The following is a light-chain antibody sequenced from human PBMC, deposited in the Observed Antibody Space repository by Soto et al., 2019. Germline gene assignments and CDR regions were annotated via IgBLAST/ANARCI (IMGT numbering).Light chain of an antibody. V-gene: IGKV1-39*01. J-gene: IGKJ1*01. CDR1: LTISDS. Sequence: DIRMTQSPSSLSASLGDRVTITCRASLTISDSLSWFQQKVGKPPTLLIYGASALQSGVPARFSGSGSGTDFTLTISNMQREDFATYYCQQTYNLPRTFGQGTKVDIK. CDR3: QQTYNLPRT. CDR2: GAS.